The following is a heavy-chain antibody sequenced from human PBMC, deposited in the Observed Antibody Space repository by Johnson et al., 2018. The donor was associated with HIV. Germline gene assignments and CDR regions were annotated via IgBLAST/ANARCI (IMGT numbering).Heavy chain of an antibody. D-gene: IGHD2-15*01. CDR1: GFTFSDHY. CDR2: ISSSGSTI. Sequence: QVQLVESGGGLVQPGGSLRLSCAASGFTFSDHYMDWVRQAPGKGLEWVSYISSSGSTIYYADSVKGRFAISRDNAKNSLYLQMNSLRAEDTAVYYCARARWYLGGGSCCAFDIWGQGTMVTVSS. J-gene: IGHJ3*02. V-gene: IGHV3-11*04. CDR3: ARARWYLGGGSCCAFDI.